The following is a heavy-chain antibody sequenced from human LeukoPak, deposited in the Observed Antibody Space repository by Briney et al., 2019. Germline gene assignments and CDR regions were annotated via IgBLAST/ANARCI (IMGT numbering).Heavy chain of an antibody. CDR2: ISHGGST. D-gene: IGHD4-17*01. V-gene: IGHV4-38-2*02. CDR1: GYSISSGCF. CDR3: ARATVTTEGDYFDY. J-gene: IGHJ4*02. Sequence: SETLSLTCTVSGYSISSGCFWGWIRQPPGKGLEWIGTISHGGSTYYNPSLKSRVTISVDTSKNQFSLNLSSVTAADTAVFYCARATVTTEGDYFDYWGQGTLVTVSS.